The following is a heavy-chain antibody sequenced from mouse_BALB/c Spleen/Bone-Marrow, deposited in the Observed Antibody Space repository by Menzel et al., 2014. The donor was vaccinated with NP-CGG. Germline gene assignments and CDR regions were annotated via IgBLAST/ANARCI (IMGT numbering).Heavy chain of an antibody. CDR1: GFDFSRYW. Sequence: EVKLQESGGGLVQPGGSLKLSCAVSGFDFSRYWMTWVRQAPGKGLEWIGEINPDSSTVNYTPSLKDKFIISRDNAKNTLYLQMSKVRSEDTALYYCARPGYYGYQDVWGAGTTVTVSS. D-gene: IGHD1-2*01. CDR3: ARPGYYGYQDV. V-gene: IGHV4-1*02. J-gene: IGHJ1*01. CDR2: INPDSSTV.